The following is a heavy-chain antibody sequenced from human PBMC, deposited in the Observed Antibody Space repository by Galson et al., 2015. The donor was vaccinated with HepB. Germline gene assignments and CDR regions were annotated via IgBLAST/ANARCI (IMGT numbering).Heavy chain of an antibody. V-gene: IGHV3-7*01. CDR1: GFTFSSYW. Sequence: SLRLSCAASGFTFSSYWMSWVRQAPGKGLEWVANIKQDGSEKYYVDSVKGRFTISRDNAKNSLYLQMNSLRAEDTAVYYCARVAGGATSYYYYGMDVWGQGTTVTVSS. J-gene: IGHJ6*02. CDR2: IKQDGSEK. CDR3: ARVAGGATSYYYYGMDV. D-gene: IGHD1-14*01.